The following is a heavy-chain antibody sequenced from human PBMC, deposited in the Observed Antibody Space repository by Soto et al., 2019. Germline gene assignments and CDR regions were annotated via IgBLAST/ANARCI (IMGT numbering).Heavy chain of an antibody. Sequence: SETLSLTCAVYGGSFSGYYWGWIRQPPGKGLEWIGEINYSGSTNYNPSLKSRVTISVDTSKNHFSLKLSPGTAADTAVYYCASLLMQSAGIAAAGTSLDPWGQGTLVTVSS. CDR1: GGSFSGYY. CDR3: ASLLMQSAGIAAAGTSLDP. CDR2: INYSGST. V-gene: IGHV4-34*01. J-gene: IGHJ5*02. D-gene: IGHD6-13*01.